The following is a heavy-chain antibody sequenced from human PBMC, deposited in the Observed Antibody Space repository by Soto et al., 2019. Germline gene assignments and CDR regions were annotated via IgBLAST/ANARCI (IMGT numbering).Heavy chain of an antibody. J-gene: IGHJ6*02. CDR1: GFTFSSYW. Sequence: GGSLRLSCAASGFTFSSYWMHWVRQAPGKGLVWVSRINSDGSSTSYADSVKGRFTISRDNAKNTLYLQMNSLRAEDTAVYYCARGYCTNGVCFRVGMDVWGQGTTVTVSS. D-gene: IGHD2-8*01. V-gene: IGHV3-74*01. CDR2: INSDGSST. CDR3: ARGYCTNGVCFRVGMDV.